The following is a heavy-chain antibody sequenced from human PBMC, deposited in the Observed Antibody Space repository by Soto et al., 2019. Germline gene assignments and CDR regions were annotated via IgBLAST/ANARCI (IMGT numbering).Heavy chain of an antibody. V-gene: IGHV3-30-3*01. CDR3: ARDLGGRKRAYYYYGMDV. CDR1: GFTFSSYA. D-gene: IGHD2-15*01. J-gene: IGHJ6*02. CDR2: ISYDGSNK. Sequence: PGGSLRLSCAASGFTFSSYAMHWVRQAPGKGLEWVAVISYDGSNKYYADSVKGRLTISRDNSKNTLYLQMNSLRAEDTAVYYCARDLGGRKRAYYYYGMDVWGQGTTVTVSS.